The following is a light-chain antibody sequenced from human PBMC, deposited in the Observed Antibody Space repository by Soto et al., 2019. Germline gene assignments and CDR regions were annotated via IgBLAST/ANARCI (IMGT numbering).Light chain of an antibody. CDR2: GNF. CDR3: QSYDRNRNSWV. J-gene: IGLJ3*02. Sequence: QSVLTQPPSVSVAPGQGVTISCTGNSANIGADYDVHWYQQLPGAAPKLLIFGNFHRPSGVPDRFSGSKSVASASLAITGLQAEDEADYYCQSYDRNRNSWVFGGGTKLTVL. V-gene: IGLV1-40*01. CDR1: SANIGADYD.